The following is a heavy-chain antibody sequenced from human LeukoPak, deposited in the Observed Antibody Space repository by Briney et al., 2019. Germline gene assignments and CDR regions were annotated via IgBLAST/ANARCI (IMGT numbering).Heavy chain of an antibody. CDR1: GGSISSYY. J-gene: IGHJ5*02. CDR2: IYTSGST. V-gene: IGHV4-4*07. CDR3: ARVPGVPQINWFDP. D-gene: IGHD3-10*01. Sequence: SETLSLTCTVSGGSISSYYWSWIRQPAGKGLEWIGRIYTSGSTNYNPSLKSRVTMSVDTSKNQFSLKLSSVTAADTAVYYCARVPGVPQINWFDPWGQGTLVTVSS.